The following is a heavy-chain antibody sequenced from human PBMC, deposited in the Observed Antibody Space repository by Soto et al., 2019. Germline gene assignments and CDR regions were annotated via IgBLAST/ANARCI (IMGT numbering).Heavy chain of an antibody. CDR3: ARGEDYRWWFYDLDF. CDR1: GYTFTGYY. CDR2: INPDNGAA. Sequence: GASVKVSCKVSGYTFTGYYLHWARQAPGQGLEWMGWINPDNGAANYAQQFQGRVTMTRDTSISTVYLEFSSLRSDDTAVYFLARGEDYRWWFYDLDFWGQGALVTVSS. J-gene: IGHJ4*02. V-gene: IGHV1-2*02. D-gene: IGHD2-8*02.